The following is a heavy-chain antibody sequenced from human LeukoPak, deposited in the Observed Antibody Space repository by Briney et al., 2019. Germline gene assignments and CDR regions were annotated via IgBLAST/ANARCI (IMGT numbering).Heavy chain of an antibody. D-gene: IGHD3-22*01. V-gene: IGHV1-69*02. CDR1: GGTFSSYT. CDR2: IIPILGIA. J-gene: IGHJ4*02. CDR3: ARHKYDSNGYYSEDY. Sequence: GSSVKVSCKASGGTFSSYTISWVRQAPGQGLEWMGRIIPILGIANYAQKFQGRVTITADKSTSTAYMELSSLRSEDTAVYYCARHKYDSNGYYSEDYWGQGTLVTVSS.